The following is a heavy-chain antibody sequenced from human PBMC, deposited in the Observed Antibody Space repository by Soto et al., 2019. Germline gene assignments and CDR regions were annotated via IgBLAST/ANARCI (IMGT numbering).Heavy chain of an antibody. CDR3: ARDRDDYGSGNYYNRIDF. J-gene: IGHJ4*02. Sequence: QVQLVQSGAEVKKPGSSVKVSCKASGGIFSTYAISWLRQAPGQGLEWMGGIIPLFGTPNYAQRFQGRGPITAAESTSTAYMELSRLRSEDTAVYYCARDRDDYGSGNYYNRIDFWGRGTLVTVSS. V-gene: IGHV1-69*01. CDR1: GGIFSTYA. D-gene: IGHD3-10*01. CDR2: IIPLFGTP.